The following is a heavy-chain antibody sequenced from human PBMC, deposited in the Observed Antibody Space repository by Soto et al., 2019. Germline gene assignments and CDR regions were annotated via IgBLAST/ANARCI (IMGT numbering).Heavy chain of an antibody. J-gene: IGHJ5*02. CDR3: AREGFLECLGGIDP. CDR2: ITYNGGT. CDR1: GGSISGGDYY. D-gene: IGHD3-3*01. V-gene: IGHV4-30-4*01. Sequence: QVQLQESGPGMVKPSQTLSLTCSVSGGSISGGDYYWSWIRQSPGKGLEWIGDITYNGGTSYNPSLKSRLNMSVDTSKNQFSLKLSAVTAADTAVYYCAREGFLECLGGIDPWGQGTLVIVSS.